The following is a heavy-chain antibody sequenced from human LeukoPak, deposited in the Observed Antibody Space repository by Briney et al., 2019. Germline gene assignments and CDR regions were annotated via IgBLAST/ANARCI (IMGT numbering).Heavy chain of an antibody. CDR3: TKDSTAIPVDY. V-gene: IGHV3-23*01. CDR1: GFTFSSYA. J-gene: IGHJ4*02. Sequence: GGSLRLSCAASGFTFSSYAMSWVRQAPGKGLEWVSAISGSGRSTYYADSVKGRFTISRDNSKNTLYLQMNSLRAEDTAVYYCTKDSTAIPVDYWGQGTLVTVSS. D-gene: IGHD2-21*02. CDR2: ISGSGRST.